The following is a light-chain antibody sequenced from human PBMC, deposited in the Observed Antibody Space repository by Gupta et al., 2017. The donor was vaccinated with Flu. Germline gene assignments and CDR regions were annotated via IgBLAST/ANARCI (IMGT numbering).Light chain of an antibody. CDR2: RND. CDR3: ATWDDSLSEWV. J-gene: IGLJ3*02. Sequence: QSVLTQPPSASGTPGQRVTISCSGSTSNIGSNFVFWYQQLPRAAPKLLIYRNDQRPSGVPDRFSGSRSGTSSSLAISGLRSEDEANYYCATWDDSLSEWVFGGGTKVTVL. V-gene: IGLV1-47*01. CDR1: TSNIGSNF.